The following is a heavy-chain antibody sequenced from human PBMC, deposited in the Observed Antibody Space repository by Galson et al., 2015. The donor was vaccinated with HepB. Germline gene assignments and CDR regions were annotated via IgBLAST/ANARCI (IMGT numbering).Heavy chain of an antibody. CDR2: IIPIFGTA. Sequence: VKVSCKASGGTFSSYAISWVRQAPGQGLEWMGGIIPIFGTANYAQKFQGRVTITADESTSTAYMELSSLRSEDTAVYYCATSGALGMATISEGWFDPWGQGTLVTVSS. CDR3: ATSGALGMATISEGWFDP. J-gene: IGHJ5*02. CDR1: GGTFSSYA. D-gene: IGHD5-12*01. V-gene: IGHV1-69*01.